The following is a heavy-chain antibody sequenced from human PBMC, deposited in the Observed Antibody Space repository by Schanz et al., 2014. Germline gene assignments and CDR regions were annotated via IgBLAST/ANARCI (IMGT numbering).Heavy chain of an antibody. CDR3: ARKMKLGVYGGKGHDSLDI. Sequence: VQLVESGGGVVQPGRSLRLSCAASGFTFSSYAMSWVRQDPGKGLVWVARINSVGSNTDYADSVTGRFTISRDNAKNTLYLQMNTLRAEDTAVYYCARKMKLGVYGGKGHDSLDIWGQGTMVTVSS. J-gene: IGHJ3*02. V-gene: IGHV3-74*02. D-gene: IGHD4-17*01. CDR1: GFTFSSYA. CDR2: INSVGSNT.